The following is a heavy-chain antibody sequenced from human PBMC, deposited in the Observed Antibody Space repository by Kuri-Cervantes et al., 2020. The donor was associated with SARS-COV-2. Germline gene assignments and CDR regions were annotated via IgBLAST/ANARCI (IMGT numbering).Heavy chain of an antibody. Sequence: ASVKVSCKASGYTFTGYYMHWVRQATGQGLEWMGWMNPNSGNTGYAQKFQGRVTITRDTSISTASMELSRLRSDDTAVYYCASLLSNRGEYYFDYWGQGTLVTVSS. CDR3: ASLLSNRGEYYFDY. CDR1: GYTFTGYY. V-gene: IGHV1-2*02. J-gene: IGHJ4*02. D-gene: IGHD3-16*02. CDR2: MNPNSGNT.